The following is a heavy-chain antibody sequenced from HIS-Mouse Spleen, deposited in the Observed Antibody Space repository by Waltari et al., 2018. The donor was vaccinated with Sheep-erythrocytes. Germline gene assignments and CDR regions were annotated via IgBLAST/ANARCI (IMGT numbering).Heavy chain of an antibody. CDR1: GFTFDDYA. V-gene: IGHV3-9*01. CDR3: AKDISTTMIVVVSDAFDI. Sequence: EVQLVESGGGLVQPGRSLRLSCAASGFTFDDYAMHWVRQAPGKGLEWVSGSSWNSGSIGYADSVKGRFTISRDNAKNSLYLQMNSLRAEDTALYYCAKDISTTMIVVVSDAFDIWGQGTTVTVSS. CDR2: SSWNSGSI. D-gene: IGHD3-22*01. J-gene: IGHJ3*02.